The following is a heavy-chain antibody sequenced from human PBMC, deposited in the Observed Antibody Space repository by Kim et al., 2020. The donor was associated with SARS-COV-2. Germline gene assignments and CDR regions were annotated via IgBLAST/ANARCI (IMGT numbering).Heavy chain of an antibody. Sequence: ASVKVSCKASGYTFTSYAMNWVRQAPGQGLEWMGWINTNTGNPTYAQGFTGRFVFSLDTSVSTAYLQISTLTAEDTAVYYCAREFVVVPAAARTEDYWGQRTLVTVSS. V-gene: IGHV7-4-1*02. J-gene: IGHJ4*02. D-gene: IGHD2-2*01. CDR2: INTNTGNP. CDR1: GYTFTSYA. CDR3: AREFVVVPAAARTEDY.